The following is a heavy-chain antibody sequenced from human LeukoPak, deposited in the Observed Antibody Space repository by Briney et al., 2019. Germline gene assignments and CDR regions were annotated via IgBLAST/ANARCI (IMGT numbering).Heavy chain of an antibody. CDR1: GGSISSYY. CDR3: ARRGRYYDILTGYPDYYFDY. CDR2: IYYSGST. D-gene: IGHD3-9*01. V-gene: IGHV4-59*08. J-gene: IGHJ4*02. Sequence: SETLSLTGTVSGGSISSYYWSWIRQPPGKGLEWIGYIYYSGSTNYNPSLKGRVTISVDTSKNQFSPKLSSVTAADTAVYYCARRGRYYDILTGYPDYYFDYWGQGTLVTVSS.